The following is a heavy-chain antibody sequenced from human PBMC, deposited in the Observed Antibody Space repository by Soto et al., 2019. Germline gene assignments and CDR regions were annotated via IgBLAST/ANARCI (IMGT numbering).Heavy chain of an antibody. V-gene: IGHV3-23*01. D-gene: IGHD2-2*01. CDR1: GFTFSSYA. CDR2: ISGSGGST. J-gene: IGHJ6*03. CDR3: PRTIAVAPAARFEAYFYYSYMEV. Sequence: EVQLSESGGGLVQPWGSLRLSCVASGFTFSSYAMSCVRQAPGKGLEWGSAISGSGGSTYHADSVKGRFPISRENSKNAPYLQMNRLRVQDTAVYYCPRTIAVAPAARFEAYFYYSYMEVWGKGNKVSVS.